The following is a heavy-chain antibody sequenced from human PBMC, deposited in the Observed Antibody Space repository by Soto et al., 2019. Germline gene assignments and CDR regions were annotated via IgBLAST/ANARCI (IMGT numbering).Heavy chain of an antibody. CDR3: ARRRTNTDIRPPRGSYIDF. Sequence: QLQLQESGPGLVKPSEPLSLTCSVSGVSVSSRGYYWDWIRQPPGKGLEWIGCVAYSGSTYYNPSPKSRSTISADRSKNACSLNLDATTAADTSVYYCARRRTNTDIRPPRGSYIDFCGLGILVTVSS. V-gene: IGHV4-39*02. CDR2: VAYSGST. CDR1: GVSVSSRGYY. J-gene: IGHJ4*02. D-gene: IGHD3-10*01.